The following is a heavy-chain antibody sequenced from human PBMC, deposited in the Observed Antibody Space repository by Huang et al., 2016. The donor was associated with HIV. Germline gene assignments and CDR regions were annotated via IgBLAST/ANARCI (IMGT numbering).Heavy chain of an antibody. CDR1: GDSINSDY. D-gene: IGHD6-19*01. CDR3: ARYVPVAQYFFRY. V-gene: IGHV4-59*01. J-gene: IGHJ4*02. Sequence: QVILQESGPGLVKPSETLSLTCTVSGDSINSDYWSWVRQPPGKGLEWVGHISHSGTPCYNPSLKDRAPISLDTSKTQFSLRLTSVAAADTAVYYCARYVPVAQYFFRYWGQGALVTVSS. CDR2: ISHSGTP.